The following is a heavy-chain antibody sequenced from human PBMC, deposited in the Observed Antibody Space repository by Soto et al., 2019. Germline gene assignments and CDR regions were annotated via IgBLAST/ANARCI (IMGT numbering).Heavy chain of an antibody. Sequence: ESVGGLVQPGGSLRLSCAASGFTFSSYGMNWVRQAPGKGLAWVSYISSSSATIQYADSVKGRFTISRDNAKNSLYLQMNSLRDEDTAVYYCARGGAARPDYWGQGTLVTVSS. CDR2: ISSSSATI. D-gene: IGHD6-6*01. CDR1: GFTFSSYG. CDR3: ARGGAARPDY. J-gene: IGHJ4*02. V-gene: IGHV3-48*02.